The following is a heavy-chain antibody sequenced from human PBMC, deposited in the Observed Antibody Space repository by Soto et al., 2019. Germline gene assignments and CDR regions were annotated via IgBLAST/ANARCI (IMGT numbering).Heavy chain of an antibody. CDR3: AKDMESGVAAQIRGISGMDV. CDR1: GFTFDDYA. CDR2: ISWDGGST. J-gene: IGHJ6*02. D-gene: IGHD6-6*01. Sequence: GGSLRLSCAASGFTFDDYAMHWVRQAPGKGLEWVSLISWDGGSTYYADSVKGRFTISRDNSKNSLYLQMNSLRAEDTALYYCAKDMESGVAAQIRGISGMDVWGQGTTVTVSS. V-gene: IGHV3-43D*03.